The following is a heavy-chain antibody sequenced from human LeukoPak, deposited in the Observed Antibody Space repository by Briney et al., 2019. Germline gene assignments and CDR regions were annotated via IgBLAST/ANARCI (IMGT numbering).Heavy chain of an antibody. CDR3: ANNMDV. CDR1: GYSISSGYY. V-gene: IGHV4-38-2*01. CDR2: IYHSGST. Sequence: PSETLSLTCAVSGYSISSGYYWGWIRQPPGKGLEWIGSIYHSGSTYYNPSLKSRVTISVDTSKNQFSLKLSSVTAADTAVYYCANNMDVWGKGTTVTVSS. J-gene: IGHJ6*03.